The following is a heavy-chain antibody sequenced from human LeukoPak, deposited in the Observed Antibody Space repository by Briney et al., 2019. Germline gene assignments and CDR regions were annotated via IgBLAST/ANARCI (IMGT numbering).Heavy chain of an antibody. J-gene: IGHJ5*02. CDR2: IYSSGST. D-gene: IGHD1-26*01. Sequence: SQTLSLTCTVSGGSISSGGYYWSWIRQPAGKGLEWIGRIYSSGSTNYNPSLKSRVTMSVDTSKNQFSLKLTSVTAADTAVYYCARGLSGSYINWFDPWGQGTLVTVSS. CDR3: ARGLSGSYINWFDP. V-gene: IGHV4-61*02. CDR1: GGSISSGGYY.